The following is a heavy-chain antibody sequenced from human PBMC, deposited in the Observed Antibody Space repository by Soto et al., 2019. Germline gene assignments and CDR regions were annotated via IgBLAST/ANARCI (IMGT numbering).Heavy chain of an antibody. CDR3: AHISTMVRGLDAFDI. CDR2: IYWDDDK. D-gene: IGHD3-10*01. J-gene: IGHJ3*02. V-gene: IGHV2-5*02. Sequence: QITLKESGPPLVKPTQTLTLTCTFSGFSLSTSGVGVGWIRQPPGKALEWLALIYWDDDKRYSPSLKSRLTIXXDXSXXKVVLTMTNMDPVDTATYYCAHISTMVRGLDAFDIWGQGTMVTVSS. CDR1: GFSLSTSGVG.